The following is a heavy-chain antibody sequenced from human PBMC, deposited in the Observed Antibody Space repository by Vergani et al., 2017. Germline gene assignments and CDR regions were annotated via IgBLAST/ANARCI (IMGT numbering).Heavy chain of an antibody. Sequence: QVQLVESGGGVVQPGRSLRLSCAASGFTFSSYGMHWVRQAPGKGLEWVAVISHDGSNKYYADSVKGRFTISRDNSKNTLYLQMNSLRAEDTAVYYCARDPREEYYYYYYMDVWGKGTTVTVSS. CDR1: GFTFSSYG. J-gene: IGHJ6*03. CDR3: ARDPREEYYYYYYMDV. V-gene: IGHV3-30*03. CDR2: ISHDGSNK.